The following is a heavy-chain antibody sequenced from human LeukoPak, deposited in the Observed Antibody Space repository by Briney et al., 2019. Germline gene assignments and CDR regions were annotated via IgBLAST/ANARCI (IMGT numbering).Heavy chain of an antibody. Sequence: GGSLRLSCAASGFTFDDYDMSWVRQVPGKGLGWVSAINWNGASTGYADSVKGRFTISRDNAKNSLYLQMNSLSAEDTALYFCARDVEYSNIYFYYYIDVWGKGTTVTVSS. CDR2: INWNGAST. CDR3: ARDVEYSNIYFYYYIDV. CDR1: GFTFDDYD. D-gene: IGHD6-6*01. J-gene: IGHJ6*03. V-gene: IGHV3-20*04.